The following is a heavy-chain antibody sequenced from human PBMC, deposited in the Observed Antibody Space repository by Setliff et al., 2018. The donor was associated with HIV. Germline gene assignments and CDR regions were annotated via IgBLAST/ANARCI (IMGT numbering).Heavy chain of an antibody. J-gene: IGHJ5*02. CDR2: IFYSGIT. Sequence: PSETLSLTCTVSGGSFTSRSYYWGWIRQPPGKGLEWIGSIFYSGITYYNPSLKSRVTISLDTSKNQFSLKLSSVTAADTAVYYCARDIQAAGTGWFDPWGQGTLVTVSS. D-gene: IGHD6-13*01. CDR1: GGSFTSRSYY. V-gene: IGHV4-39*07. CDR3: ARDIQAAGTGWFDP.